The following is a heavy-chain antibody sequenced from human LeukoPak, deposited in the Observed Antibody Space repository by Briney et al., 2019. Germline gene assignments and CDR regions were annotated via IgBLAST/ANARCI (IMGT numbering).Heavy chain of an antibody. CDR1: GGSLSSYY. J-gene: IGHJ4*02. V-gene: IGHV4-4*07. Sequence: SETLSLTCTVSGGSLSSYYWSWIRQPAGKGLEWIGRIYTSGSTNYNPSLKSRVTMSVDTSKNQFSLKLSSVTAADTAVYYCARGGYYYDSSRGPQLFDYWGQGTLVTASS. D-gene: IGHD3-22*01. CDR2: IYTSGST. CDR3: ARGGYYYDSSRGPQLFDY.